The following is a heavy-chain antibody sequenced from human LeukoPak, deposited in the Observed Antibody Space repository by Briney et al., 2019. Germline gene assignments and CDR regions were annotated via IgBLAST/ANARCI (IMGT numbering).Heavy chain of an antibody. CDR1: GFTFSSYW. CDR3: ARVSAAYWGNWVGASDI. Sequence: GGSLRLSCAASGFTFSSYWMSWVRQAPGKGLEWVANIKQDGSEKYYVDSVKGRFTISRDNAKNSLYLQMNSLRAEDTALYHCARVSAAYWGNWVGASDIWGQGTMVTVSS. D-gene: IGHD3-16*01. CDR2: IKQDGSEK. V-gene: IGHV3-7*03. J-gene: IGHJ3*02.